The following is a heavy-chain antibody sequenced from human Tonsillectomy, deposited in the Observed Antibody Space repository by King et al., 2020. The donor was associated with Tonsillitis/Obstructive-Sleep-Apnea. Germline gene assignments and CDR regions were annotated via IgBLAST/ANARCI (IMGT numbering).Heavy chain of an antibody. CDR1: GYTFTSYY. V-gene: IGHV1-46*01. J-gene: IGHJ5*02. CDR3: ARANCGGECYSLGSPYNWFDP. D-gene: IGHD2-21*01. CDR2: INPSGGST. Sequence: VQLVESGAEVKKPGASVKVSCKASGYTFTSYYMHWVRQAPGQGLEWMGIINPSGGSTSYAQKFQGRVTMTRDTSTSTVYMELSSLRSEDTAVYYCARANCGGECYSLGSPYNWFDPWGQGTLVTVSS.